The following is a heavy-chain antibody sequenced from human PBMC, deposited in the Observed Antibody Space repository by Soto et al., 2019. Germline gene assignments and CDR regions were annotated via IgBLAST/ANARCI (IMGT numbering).Heavy chain of an antibody. Sequence: PGGSLRLSCAASGFTVSSNYMSWVHQAPGKGLEWVSVIYSGGSTYYADSVKGRFTISRDNSKNTLYLQMNSLRAEDTAVYYCARDLYSSGWYEGVWGQGTTVTVSS. D-gene: IGHD6-19*01. CDR2: IYSGGST. V-gene: IGHV3-53*01. CDR1: GFTVSSNY. CDR3: ARDLYSSGWYEGV. J-gene: IGHJ6*02.